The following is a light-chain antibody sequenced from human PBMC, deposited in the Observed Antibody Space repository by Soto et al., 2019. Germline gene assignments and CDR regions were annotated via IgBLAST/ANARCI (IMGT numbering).Light chain of an antibody. J-gene: IGKJ1*01. CDR3: QQYNSFPPA. Sequence: DIQMTQSPSTLSASVGDRITITCRASQRVNTWLAWYQQKPGKAPKLLIYKASNLEGGVPLSFSGSGSGTEFTLTIGSLRPDDFATYDCQQYNSFPPAFGQGTKVAI. V-gene: IGKV1-5*03. CDR2: KAS. CDR1: QRVNTW.